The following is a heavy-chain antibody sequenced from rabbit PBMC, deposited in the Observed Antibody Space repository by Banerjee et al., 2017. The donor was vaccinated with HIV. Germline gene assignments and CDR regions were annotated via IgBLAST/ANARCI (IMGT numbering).Heavy chain of an antibody. CDR2: IYVGSSGST. V-gene: IGHV1S40*01. Sequence: QSLEESGGDLVKPGASLTLTCTASGFSFSSGYYMCWVRQAPGKGLEWIACIYVGSSGSTYYASWAKGRFTISKTSSTTVTLQMTSLTAADTAVYFCARLTGYPGSNYAGDLWGQGTLVTVS. CDR3: ARLTGYPGSNYAGDL. D-gene: IGHD8-1*01. J-gene: IGHJ3*01. CDR1: GFSFSSGYY.